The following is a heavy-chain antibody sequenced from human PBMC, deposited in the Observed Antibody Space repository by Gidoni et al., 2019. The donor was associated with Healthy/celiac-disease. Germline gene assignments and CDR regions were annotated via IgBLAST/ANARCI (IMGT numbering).Heavy chain of an antibody. CDR2: IYYRGST. V-gene: IGHV4-39*01. Sequence: QLQLQESDPGLVKPSETLSLTCTVSGGSISSSSYYWGWIRQPPGKGLEWIGSIYYRGSTYYNPSRKSRVTISVDTSKNQFSLKLSSVTAADTAVYYCARHLSGLAGYSSGWPTIDYWGQGTLVTVSS. CDR1: GGSISSSSYY. D-gene: IGHD6-19*01. CDR3: ARHLSGLAGYSSGWPTIDY. J-gene: IGHJ4*02.